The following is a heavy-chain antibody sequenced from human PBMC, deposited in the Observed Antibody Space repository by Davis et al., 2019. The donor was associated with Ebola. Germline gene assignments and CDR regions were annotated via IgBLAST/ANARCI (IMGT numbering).Heavy chain of an antibody. Sequence: GEPLKISCAASGFTFSSYWMHWVRQAPGKGLVWVSRINSDGSSTTYADSVKGRFTISRDNAKNTLYLQMNSLRAEDTAVYYCARKGLGFDYWGQGTLVTVSS. CDR2: INSDGSST. J-gene: IGHJ4*02. CDR1: GFTFSSYW. CDR3: ARKGLGFDY. D-gene: IGHD3-16*01. V-gene: IGHV3-74*01.